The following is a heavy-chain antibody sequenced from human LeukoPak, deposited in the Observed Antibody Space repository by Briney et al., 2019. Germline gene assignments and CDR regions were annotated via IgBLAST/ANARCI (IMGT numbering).Heavy chain of an antibody. V-gene: IGHV3-9*01. CDR2: ISWNSGSI. Sequence: GRSLRLCCAASGFTFDDYAMHWVRQAPGKGLEWFSGISWNSGSIGYADSVKGRFTISRDNAKNSLYLQMNSLRAEDTALFFFQAEDGIRYGGYIDYWGQGTLVTVSS. J-gene: IGHJ4*02. CDR1: GFTFDDYA. CDR3: QAEDGIRYGGYIDY. D-gene: IGHD3-9*01.